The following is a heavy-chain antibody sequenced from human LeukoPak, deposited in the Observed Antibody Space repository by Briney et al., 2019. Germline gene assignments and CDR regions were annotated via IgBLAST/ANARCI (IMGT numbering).Heavy chain of an antibody. J-gene: IGHJ4*02. Sequence: SETLSLTCTVSGGSISSSSYYWGWIRQPPGKGLEWIGYIYYSGSTYYNPSLKSRVTISVDTSKNQFSLKLSSVTAADTAVYYCARGPGLTTRDYWGQGTLVTVSS. V-gene: IGHV4-30-4*08. CDR2: IYYSGST. CDR1: GGSISSSSYY. D-gene: IGHD4-11*01. CDR3: ARGPGLTTRDY.